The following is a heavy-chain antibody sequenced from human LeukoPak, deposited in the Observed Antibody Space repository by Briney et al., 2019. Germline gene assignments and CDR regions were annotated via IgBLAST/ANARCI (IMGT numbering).Heavy chain of an antibody. D-gene: IGHD1-26*01. CDR2: IYPGDSDT. V-gene: IGHV5-51*01. CDR3: ASGRGRFRSGHSGSYVFWFDP. J-gene: IGHJ5*02. CDR1: GYSFTSYW. Sequence: GESLKISCKGSGYSFTSYWIGWVRQMPGKGLGWMGIIYPGDSDTRYSPSFQGQVTISADKSISTAYLQWSSLKTSDTAMYYCASGRGRFRSGHSGSYVFWFDPWGQGTLVTVSS.